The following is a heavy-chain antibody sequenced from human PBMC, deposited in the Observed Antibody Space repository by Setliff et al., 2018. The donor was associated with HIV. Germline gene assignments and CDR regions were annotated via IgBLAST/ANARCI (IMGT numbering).Heavy chain of an antibody. CDR3: ARGVWYLRPYYYYYYMDV. Sequence: ASVKVSCKASGYTFTDYYMHWVRQAPGQGLEWMGRINAGNGNTKYSQKFQGRVTITRDTSASTAYMELSSLRSEDTAVYYCARGVWYLRPYYYYYYMDVWGKGTTVTVSS. D-gene: IGHD3-10*01. V-gene: IGHV1-3*01. J-gene: IGHJ6*03. CDR2: INAGNGNT. CDR1: GYTFTDYY.